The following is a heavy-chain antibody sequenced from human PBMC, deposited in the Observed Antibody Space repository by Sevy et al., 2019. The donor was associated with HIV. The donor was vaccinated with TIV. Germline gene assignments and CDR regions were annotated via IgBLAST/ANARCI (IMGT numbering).Heavy chain of an antibody. CDR2: ISSSGSTI. CDR1: GFTFSSYE. Sequence: GGSLRLSCAASGFTFSSYEMNWVRQAPGKGLEWVSYISSSGSTIYYADSVKGRFTISRDNAKNSLYLQMNSLRAEDMAVYYCAREDYYDSSGRADDAFDIWGQGTMVTVSS. J-gene: IGHJ3*02. D-gene: IGHD3-22*01. V-gene: IGHV3-48*03. CDR3: AREDYYDSSGRADDAFDI.